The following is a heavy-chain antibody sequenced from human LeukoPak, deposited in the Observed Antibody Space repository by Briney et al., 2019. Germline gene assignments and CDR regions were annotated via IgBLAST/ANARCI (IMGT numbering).Heavy chain of an antibody. Sequence: GGSLRLSCAASGFTFENYWMSWVRQAPGKGLEWVANIKQDGSVEHYLDSVKGRFTISRDNSKNTLYLQMNSLRAEDTAVYYCAKDLGGSGTPEGYWGQGTLVTVSS. CDR2: IKQDGSVE. CDR1: GFTFENYW. CDR3: AKDLGGSGTPEGY. D-gene: IGHD3-10*01. J-gene: IGHJ4*02. V-gene: IGHV3-7*01.